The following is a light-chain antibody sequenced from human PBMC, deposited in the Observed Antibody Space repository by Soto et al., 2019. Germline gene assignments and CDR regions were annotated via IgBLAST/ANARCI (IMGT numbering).Light chain of an antibody. CDR2: GAS. Sequence: ESVLTQSPFTMTVSXGQSATPTXXXXXTVRNNYLAWYQQKCGQAPRLLIYGASTRATGIPARFSGSGSGTDFTLTISRLEPEDFAVYYCQQYGSSPPSVTFGQGTRLENK. V-gene: IGKV3-20*01. CDR1: XTVRNNY. J-gene: IGKJ5*01. CDR3: QQYGSSPPSVT.